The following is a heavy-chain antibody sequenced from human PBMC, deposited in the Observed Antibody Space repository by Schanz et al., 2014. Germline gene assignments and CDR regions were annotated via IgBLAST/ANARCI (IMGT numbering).Heavy chain of an antibody. CDR3: ARDSGPYYDKSMDV. V-gene: IGHV3-33*01. J-gene: IGHJ6*02. Sequence: QVQLVESGGGVVQPGGSLRLSCAASGFIFSNYGMHWVRQAPGKGLEWVAVIWSDGSGKYYADSVKGRFTISRDSPKNTLYLQMNSLRAEDTALDYCARDSGPYYDKSMDVWGQGTTXAVSS. CDR2: IWSDGSGK. CDR1: GFIFSNYG. D-gene: IGHD3-9*01.